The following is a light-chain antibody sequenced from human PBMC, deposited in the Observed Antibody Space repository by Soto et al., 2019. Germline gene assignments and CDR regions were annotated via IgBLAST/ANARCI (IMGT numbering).Light chain of an antibody. CDR3: QKYDDAPLT. Sequence: DIQMTQSPSSLSASVGDRVTSTCRAGQDINIDLAWYQQKPGKVPKLLISAASTLQSGVPSRFSGSGSGTDFTLTISSLQPEDVATYYCQKYDDAPLTFGGGTKVEIK. CDR2: AAS. J-gene: IGKJ4*01. V-gene: IGKV1-27*01. CDR1: QDINID.